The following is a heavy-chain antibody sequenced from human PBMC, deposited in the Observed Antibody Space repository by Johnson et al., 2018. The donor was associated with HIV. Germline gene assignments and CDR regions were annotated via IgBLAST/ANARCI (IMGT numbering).Heavy chain of an antibody. J-gene: IGHJ3*02. CDR1: GFTFSSYA. CDR2: ISWNSGTI. Sequence: VQLVESGGGVVQPGRSLRLSCAASGFTFSSYAMSWVRQAPGKGLEWVSGISWNSGTIGYADSVKGRFAISRDNAKNSMYLQMNGLRAEDTALYYCAKEDGAARAFDIWGQGTMVTVSS. CDR3: AKEDGAARAFDI. D-gene: IGHD6-6*01. V-gene: IGHV3-9*01.